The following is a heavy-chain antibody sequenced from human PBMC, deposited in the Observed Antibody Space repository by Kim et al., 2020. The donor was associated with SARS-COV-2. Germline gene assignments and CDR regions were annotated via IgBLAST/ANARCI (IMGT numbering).Heavy chain of an antibody. D-gene: IGHD2-2*01. V-gene: IGHV3-15*01. Sequence: GGSLRLSCAASGFTFSNAWMSWVRQAPGKGLEWVGRIKSKTDGGKTDYAAPVKGRFTISRDDSKNTLYLQMNSLKTEDTAVYYCTTDMTKVPKYCSSTSCYDRDYYNGIGVWGQGTTVTVSS. CDR2: IKSKTDGGKT. CDR1: GFTFSNAW. J-gene: IGHJ6*02. CDR3: TTDMTKVPKYCSSTSCYDRDYYNGIGV.